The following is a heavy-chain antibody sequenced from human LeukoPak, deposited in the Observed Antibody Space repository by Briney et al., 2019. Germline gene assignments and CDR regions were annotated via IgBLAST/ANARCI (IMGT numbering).Heavy chain of an antibody. J-gene: IGHJ6*03. CDR1: GYTSTDYY. CDR3: ATDPRTTVFGTFRYYYMDV. CDR2: INPDSGYT. Sequence: ASVKVSCKTSGYTSTDYYIHWVRQAPGQGLEWMGWINPDSGYTNYAQKFQGRVTMTRDTSINTAYMELSRLTSDDTAVYYCATDPRTTVFGTFRYYYMDVWGEGTTVAVSS. V-gene: IGHV1-2*02. D-gene: IGHD3-3*01.